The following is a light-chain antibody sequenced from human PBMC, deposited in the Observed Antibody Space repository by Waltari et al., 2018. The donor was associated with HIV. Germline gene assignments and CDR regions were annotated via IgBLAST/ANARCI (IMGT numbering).Light chain of an antibody. CDR3: CSYAANNPLL. CDR2: EGT. Sequence: QSALTQPASVSGSPGQSITISCTGTSSDVGSYNLVSWDQQHPGKAPKILIYEGTKPPSGVSKRFSCSKSDNPASLTISWLQAEDEADYHCCSYAANNPLLFGGGTKLTVL. V-gene: IGLV2-23*01. J-gene: IGLJ3*02. CDR1: SSDVGSYNL.